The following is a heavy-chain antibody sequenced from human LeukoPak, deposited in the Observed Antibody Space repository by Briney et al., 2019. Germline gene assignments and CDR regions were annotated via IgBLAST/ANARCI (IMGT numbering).Heavy chain of an antibody. J-gene: IGHJ3*02. Sequence: PGGSLRLSCAASGFTFSSYAMSWVRQAPGKGLEWVSAISGSGGSTYYADSVKGRFTISRDNSKNTLYLQMNSLRAEDTAVYYCAEVPLVYYDSSGYFAFDIWGQGTMVTVSS. CDR2: ISGSGGST. D-gene: IGHD3-22*01. CDR3: AEVPLVYYDSSGYFAFDI. V-gene: IGHV3-23*01. CDR1: GFTFSSYA.